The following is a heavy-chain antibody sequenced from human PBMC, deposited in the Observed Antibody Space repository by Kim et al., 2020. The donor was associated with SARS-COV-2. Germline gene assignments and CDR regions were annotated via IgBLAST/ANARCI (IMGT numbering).Heavy chain of an antibody. CDR3: ARINTVTTGRHPNFDS. J-gene: IGHJ4*02. V-gene: IGHV4-4*07. D-gene: IGHD4-4*01. CDR1: GGSISSYY. CDR2: IYTSGST. Sequence: SETLSLTCTVSGGSISSYYWSWIRQPAGKGLEWIGRIYTSGSTNYNPSLKSRVTMSVDTSKNQFSLKLSSVTAADTAVYYCARINTVTTGRHPNFDSWGQGTLVTVSS.